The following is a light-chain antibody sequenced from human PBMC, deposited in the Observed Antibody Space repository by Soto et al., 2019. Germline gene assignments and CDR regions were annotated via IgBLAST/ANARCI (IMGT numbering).Light chain of an antibody. CDR3: QQYNSWPLA. CDR2: GAS. V-gene: IGKV3-15*01. J-gene: IGKJ4*01. CDR1: HSISSN. Sequence: RVMTQSPASLSVSPGERAARSCRASHSISSNLAWYHQKPGQPPRLLIYGASTRATGIPARFSGSGSGTEFTLTISSLQSEDFAVYYCQQYNSWPLAFGGGTKVDIK.